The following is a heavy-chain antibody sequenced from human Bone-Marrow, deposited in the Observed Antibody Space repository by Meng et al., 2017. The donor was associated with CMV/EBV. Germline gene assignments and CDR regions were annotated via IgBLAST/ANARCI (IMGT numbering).Heavy chain of an antibody. D-gene: IGHD3-3*01. CDR1: GFTFSHYY. CDR2: ISSSGSTI. V-gene: IGHV3-11*01. Sequence: GESLKISCAASGFTFSHYYMSWIRQAPGKGLEWVSYISSSGSTIYYADSVKGRFTISRDNAKNSLYLQMNSLRAEDTAVYYCARVRLRFLEWLSPDYYYGMDVWGQGTTVTVSS. J-gene: IGHJ6*02. CDR3: ARVRLRFLEWLSPDYYYGMDV.